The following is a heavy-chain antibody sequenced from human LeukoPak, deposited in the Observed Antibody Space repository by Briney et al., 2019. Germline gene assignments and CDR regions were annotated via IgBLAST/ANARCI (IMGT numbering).Heavy chain of an antibody. Sequence: GGSLRLSCAASGLTVSSNYMNWVRQAPGKGLEWVSALYIGGNTYYADSVRGRFTISRDNSKNTLYLQMNSLRAEDTAIYYCTTAAGYNYGQSWGQGTLVTVSS. J-gene: IGHJ5*02. V-gene: IGHV3-53*01. D-gene: IGHD5-18*01. CDR2: LYIGGNT. CDR3: TTAAGYNYGQS. CDR1: GLTVSSNY.